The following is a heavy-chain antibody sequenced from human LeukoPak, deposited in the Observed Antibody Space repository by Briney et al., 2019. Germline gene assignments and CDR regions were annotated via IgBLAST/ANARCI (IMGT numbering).Heavy chain of an antibody. D-gene: IGHD5-12*01. CDR1: GSFISSYY. CDR3: ARGGGYSGYEGY. J-gene: IGHJ4*02. V-gene: IGHV4-59*12. CDR2: IYYSGST. Sequence: SETLSLTCAVSGSFISSYYWTWIRQSPERGLEWIGYIYYSGSTYYNPSLKSRVTISVDTSKNQFSLKLSSVTAADTAVYYCARGGGYSGYEGYWGQGTLVTVSS.